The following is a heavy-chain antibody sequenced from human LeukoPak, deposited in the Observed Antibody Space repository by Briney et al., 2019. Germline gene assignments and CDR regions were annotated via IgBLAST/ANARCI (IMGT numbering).Heavy chain of an antibody. J-gene: IGHJ4*02. CDR3: ARGGLRITMIVVVSPLFDY. V-gene: IGHV3-30-3*01. CDR2: ISYDGSNK. Sequence: PGRSLRLSCAASVSTFNSYAMHWVRQAPGKRLEWVAVISYDGSNKYYADSVKGRFTISRDNPKNTLYLQMNSLRAEDTAVYYCARGGLRITMIVVVSPLFDYWGQGTLVTVSS. D-gene: IGHD3-22*01. CDR1: VSTFNSYA.